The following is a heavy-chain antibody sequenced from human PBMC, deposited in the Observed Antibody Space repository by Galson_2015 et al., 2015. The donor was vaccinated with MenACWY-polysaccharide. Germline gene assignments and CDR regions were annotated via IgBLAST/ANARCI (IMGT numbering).Heavy chain of an antibody. CDR3: AGLFYYGSGGPGWFDP. J-gene: IGHJ5*02. Sequence: SETLSLTCTVSGGSISSSSYYWVWIRQPPGKGLVWIGSIYYSGSTYYNPSLKSRVTISVDTSKNQFSLKLSSVTAADTAVYYCAGLFYYGSGGPGWFDPWGQGTLVTVSS. V-gene: IGHV4-39*01. D-gene: IGHD3-10*01. CDR1: GGSISSSSYY. CDR2: IYYSGST.